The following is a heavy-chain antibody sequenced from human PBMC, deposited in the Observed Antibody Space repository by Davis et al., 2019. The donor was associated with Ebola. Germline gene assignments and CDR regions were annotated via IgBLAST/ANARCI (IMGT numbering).Heavy chain of an antibody. D-gene: IGHD5-18*01. V-gene: IGHV1-2*06. CDR1: GYTFIGYY. CDR2: INPNSGGT. CDR3: ARYATGYSYGTYYYYGMDV. J-gene: IGHJ6*04. Sequence: ASVKVSCKASGYTFIGYYIHWVRQVPGQGLEWMGRINPNSGGTNYAQKLQGRVTMTTDTSTSTAYMELRSLRSDDTAVYYCARYATGYSYGTYYYYGMDVWGKGTTVTVSS.